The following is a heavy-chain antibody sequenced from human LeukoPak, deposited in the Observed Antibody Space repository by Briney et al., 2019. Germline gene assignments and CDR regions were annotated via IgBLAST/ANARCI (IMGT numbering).Heavy chain of an antibody. Sequence: ASVKVSCKTSRYTFATYFMHWVRQAPGQGLEWMGYIKPNSGVTNYAQKFRGKVTMTWDTSISTAYIELNGLTSDDTAIYYCARPTYCGSNCYFNFDYWGQGTLVTVSS. CDR1: RYTFATYF. CDR3: ARPTYCGSNCYFNFDY. D-gene: IGHD2-21*02. J-gene: IGHJ4*02. CDR2: IKPNSGVT. V-gene: IGHV1-2*02.